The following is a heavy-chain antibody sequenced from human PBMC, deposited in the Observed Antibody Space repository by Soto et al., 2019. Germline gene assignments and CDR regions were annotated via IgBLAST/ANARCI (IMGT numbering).Heavy chain of an antibody. V-gene: IGHV1-69*13. CDR3: ARDGRSVVAATVERRFDP. Sequence: SVKVSCKASGGTFSSYAISWVRQAPGQGLEWMGGIIPIFGTANYAQKFQGRVTITADESTSTADMELSSLRSEDTAVYYCARDGRSVVAATVERRFDPWGQ. CDR2: IIPIFGTA. D-gene: IGHD2-15*01. CDR1: GGTFSSYA. J-gene: IGHJ5*02.